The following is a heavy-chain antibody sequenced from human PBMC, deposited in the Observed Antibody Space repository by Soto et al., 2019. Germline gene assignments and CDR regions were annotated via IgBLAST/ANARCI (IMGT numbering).Heavy chain of an antibody. V-gene: IGHV1-18*01. CDR1: GYAFTTYG. CDR3: ARGRYGDY. D-gene: IGHD1-1*01. Sequence: QVHLVPSGAEVMKPGASVKVSCKGSGYAFTTYGITWVRQAPGQGLEWMGWISAHNGNTNYAQKLQGRVTVTRDTSKSTAYMELRSRRSGDTAVYYCARGRYGDYWGQGALVPVSS. J-gene: IGHJ4*02. CDR2: ISAHNGNT.